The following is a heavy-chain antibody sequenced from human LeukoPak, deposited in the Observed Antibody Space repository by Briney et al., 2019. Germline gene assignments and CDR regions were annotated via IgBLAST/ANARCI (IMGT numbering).Heavy chain of an antibody. J-gene: IGHJ4*02. Sequence: PGGSLRLSCAASGFTFSSYSMNWVRQAPGKGLEWVSSISSSSSYIYYADSVKGRFTISRDNAKSSLYLQMNSLRAEDTAVYYCATSGYSSSWYFGWGQGTLVTVSS. CDR2: ISSSSSYI. V-gene: IGHV3-21*01. CDR1: GFTFSSYS. CDR3: ATSGYSSSWYFG. D-gene: IGHD6-13*01.